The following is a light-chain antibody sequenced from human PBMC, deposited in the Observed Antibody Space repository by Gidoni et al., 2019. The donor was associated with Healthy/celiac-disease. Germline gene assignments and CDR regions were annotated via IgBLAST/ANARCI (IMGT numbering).Light chain of an antibody. CDR2: DSS. CDR1: QSVSSY. Sequence: IVLIQSPATLSLSPGERATLSCRASQSVSSYLAWYQQKPGQAPRLLIYDSSNRATGIPARFSGSGSGTDFTLTISSLEPEDVAVYYCQQRSNWTITCXQXTRLEIK. V-gene: IGKV3-11*01. J-gene: IGKJ5*01. CDR3: QQRSNWTIT.